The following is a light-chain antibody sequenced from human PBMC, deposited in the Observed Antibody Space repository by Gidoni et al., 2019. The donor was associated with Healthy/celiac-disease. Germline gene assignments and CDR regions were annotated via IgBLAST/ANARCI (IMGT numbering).Light chain of an antibody. CDR1: QSVNSN. J-gene: IGKJ4*01. Sequence: DIVLTPSPATLSLSPGERATLSCRASQSVNSNLAWYQQKPGQAPRLLIYDSSNRATGIPARFSGSGSGTDFTLTISSLEPEDFAVYYCQHRYNWPLAFXGXTKVEIK. V-gene: IGKV3-11*01. CDR3: QHRYNWPLA. CDR2: DSS.